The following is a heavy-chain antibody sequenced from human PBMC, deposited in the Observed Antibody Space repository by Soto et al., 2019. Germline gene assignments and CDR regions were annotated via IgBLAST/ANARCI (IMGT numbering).Heavy chain of an antibody. V-gene: IGHV4-34*01. CDR1: GGSFSGYY. Sequence: QVQLQQWGAGLLKPSETLSLTCAVYGGSFSGYYWSWIRQPPGKGLEWIGEINHSGSTNYNPSLKIRVAISVDTSKNQFSLKLSSVAAADTAVYYCAWGSGWYGYWGQGTLVTVSS. D-gene: IGHD6-19*01. CDR3: AWGSGWYGY. J-gene: IGHJ4*02. CDR2: INHSGST.